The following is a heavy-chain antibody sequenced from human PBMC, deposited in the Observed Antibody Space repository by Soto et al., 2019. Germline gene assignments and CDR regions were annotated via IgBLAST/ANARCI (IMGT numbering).Heavy chain of an antibody. V-gene: IGHV4-39*01. CDR2: IYYSGST. Sequence: SETLSLTCAVSGGSINSNSYYWGWIRQPPGKGLEWIGTIYYSGSTYYNPSLKSRVTISVDTSKNQFSLKLSSVTAADTAVYYCARAMGGSLEARKYYYYGMDVWGQGTTVTVSS. J-gene: IGHJ6*02. CDR1: GGSINSNSYY. D-gene: IGHD1-1*01. CDR3: ARAMGGSLEARKYYYYGMDV.